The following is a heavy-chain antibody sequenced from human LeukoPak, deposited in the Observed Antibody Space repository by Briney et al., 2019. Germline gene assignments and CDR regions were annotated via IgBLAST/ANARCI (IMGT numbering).Heavy chain of an antibody. Sequence: SETLSLTCAVYGGSFSGYYWSWIRQPPGKGLEWIGEINHSGSTNYNPSLKSRVTISVDTSKNQFSLKLSSVTAADTAVYYCARAVAAAGGXXYYYYGMDVWGQGTTVTVSS. D-gene: IGHD6-13*01. CDR2: INHSGST. CDR1: GGSFSGYY. CDR3: ARAVAAAGGXXYYYYGMDV. V-gene: IGHV4-34*01. J-gene: IGHJ6*02.